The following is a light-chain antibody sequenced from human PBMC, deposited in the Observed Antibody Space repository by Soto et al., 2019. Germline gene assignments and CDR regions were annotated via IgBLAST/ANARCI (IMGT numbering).Light chain of an antibody. J-gene: IGKJ4*01. CDR1: QTVRNNY. V-gene: IGKV3-20*01. CDR3: QQFSSYPLT. CDR2: DAS. Sequence: EFLLTQSPGTRSLSPGERATLCCRASQTVRNNYLAWYQQKPGQAPRLLIYDASSRATGIPDRFSGGGSGTDFTLTISRLEPEDFAVYYCQQFSSYPLTFGGGTKVDIK.